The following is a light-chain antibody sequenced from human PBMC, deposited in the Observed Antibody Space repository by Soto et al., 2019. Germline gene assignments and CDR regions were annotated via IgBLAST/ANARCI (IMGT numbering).Light chain of an antibody. CDR2: RDS. Sequence: QSVLTQPPSASGTPGQRVTISCSESSSSIGSNYIYWYQQLPGTAPKLLIYRDSQRPSGVPDRFSASKSGTSASLAISGLRSDDEADYYCAAWDDSLSGWVFGGGTKLTVL. V-gene: IGLV1-47*01. J-gene: IGLJ3*02. CDR3: AAWDDSLSGWV. CDR1: SSSIGSNY.